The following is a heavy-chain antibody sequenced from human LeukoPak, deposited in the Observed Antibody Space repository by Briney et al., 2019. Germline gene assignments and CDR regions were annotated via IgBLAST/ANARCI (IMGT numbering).Heavy chain of an antibody. Sequence: SETLSLTCTVSGGSISSYYWSWIRQPPGKGLEWIGYIYTSGSTNYNPSLKSRVTISVDTSKNQFSLKLSPVTAADTAVYYCARHSGQDNFDYWGQGTLVTVSS. CDR3: ARHSGQDNFDY. J-gene: IGHJ4*02. CDR2: IYTSGST. V-gene: IGHV4-4*09. D-gene: IGHD6-13*01. CDR1: GGSISSYY.